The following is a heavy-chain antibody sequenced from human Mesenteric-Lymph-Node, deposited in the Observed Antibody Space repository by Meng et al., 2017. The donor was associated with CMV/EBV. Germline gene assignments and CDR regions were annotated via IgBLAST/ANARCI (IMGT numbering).Heavy chain of an antibody. J-gene: IGHJ5*02. CDR3: ARWGGSYSP. V-gene: IGHV1-2*02. CDR2: INLDSGDT. Sequence: ASVKVSCKASGYTFTGYYMHWVRQAPGQGLEWIGRINLDSGDTNYAQKFQGRVTMTRDTSTSTVYMELSSLRSEDTAVYYCARWGGSYSPWGQGTLVTVSS. CDR1: GYTFTGYY. D-gene: IGHD1-26*01.